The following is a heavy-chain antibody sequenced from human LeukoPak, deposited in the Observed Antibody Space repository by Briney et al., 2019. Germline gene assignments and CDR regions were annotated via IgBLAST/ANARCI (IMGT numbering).Heavy chain of an antibody. V-gene: IGHV1-58*01. CDR2: IVVGSGNT. CDR3: TRLSRYGNRWYYVDY. CDR1: GFTFTSSA. Sequence: ASVKVSCKASGFTFTSSAVQWVRQARGQRLEWIGWIVVGSGNTNYAQKFQERVTITRDMSTSTAYMELSSLRSEDTAVYYCTRLSRYGNRWYYVDYWGQGTLVTVSS. J-gene: IGHJ4*02. D-gene: IGHD6-13*01.